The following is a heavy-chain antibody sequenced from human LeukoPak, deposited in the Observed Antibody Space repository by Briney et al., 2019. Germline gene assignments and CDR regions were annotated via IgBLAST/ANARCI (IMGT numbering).Heavy chain of an antibody. Sequence: GASVKVSCKASGYTFTGYYMHWVRQAPGQGLEWMGWINPNSGGTNYAQRFQGRVTMTRDTSISTAYMELSRLRSDDTAVYYCARGSLGSSMSTDCCPLDYWGQGTPVTVSS. J-gene: IGHJ4*02. V-gene: IGHV1-2*02. CDR2: INPNSGGT. CDR3: ARGSLGSSMSTDCCPLDY. D-gene: IGHD2-2*01. CDR1: GYTFTGYY.